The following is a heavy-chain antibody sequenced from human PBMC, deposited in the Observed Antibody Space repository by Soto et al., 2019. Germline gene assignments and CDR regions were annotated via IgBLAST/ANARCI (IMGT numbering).Heavy chain of an antibody. D-gene: IGHD5-12*01. V-gene: IGHV1-69*13. CDR3: ARGGRWLQSVPGYSYGRDV. J-gene: IGHJ6*02. Sequence: CSENLSCKASRGTISSYDISWVRQAPGQGLEWMGGIIPIFGTSNYAQKFQGSVTITADESKSTAYMELRCLRSEDTAAYYCARGGRWLQSVPGYSYGRDVWGHGNTV. CDR2: IIPIFGTS. CDR1: RGTISSYD.